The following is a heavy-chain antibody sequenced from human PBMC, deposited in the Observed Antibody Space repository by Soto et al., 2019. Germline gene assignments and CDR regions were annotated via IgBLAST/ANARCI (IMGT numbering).Heavy chain of an antibody. CDR2: INPSGGST. CDR3: ARKGYYYDSSGQHDAFDI. V-gene: IGHV1-46*01. D-gene: IGHD3-22*01. J-gene: IGHJ3*02. CDR1: GYTFTSYY. Sequence: ASVKVSCKASGYTFTSYYMHWVRQAPGPGLEWMGIINPSGGSTSYAQKFQGRVTMTRDTSTSTVYMELSSLRSEDTAVYYCARKGYYYDSSGQHDAFDIWGQGTMVTVS.